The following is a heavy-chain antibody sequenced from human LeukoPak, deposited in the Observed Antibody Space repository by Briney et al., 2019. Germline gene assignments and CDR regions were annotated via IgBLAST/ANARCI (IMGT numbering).Heavy chain of an antibody. D-gene: IGHD3-22*01. CDR3: ARVGDGYYYDGSGYYYVAFDP. CDR2: IYYSGST. J-gene: IGHJ5*02. CDR1: GGSISSGDYY. Sequence: PSETLSLTCTVSGGSISSGDYYWSWIRQPPGKGLEWIGYIYYSGSTYYNPSLKSRVTISVDTSKNQFSLKLSSVTAADTAVYYCARVGDGYYYDGSGYYYVAFDPWGQGTLVTVSS. V-gene: IGHV4-30-4*08.